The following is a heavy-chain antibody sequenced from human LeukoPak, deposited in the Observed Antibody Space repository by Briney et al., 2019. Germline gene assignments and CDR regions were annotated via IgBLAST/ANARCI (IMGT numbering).Heavy chain of an antibody. CDR1: GFTSSSYG. CDR3: ANGGYSSSWYVVDY. CDR2: ISYDGSNK. V-gene: IGHV3-30*18. J-gene: IGHJ4*02. D-gene: IGHD6-13*01. Sequence: PGGSLRLSCAASGFTSSSYGMHWVRQAPGKGLEWVAVISYDGSNKYYADSVKGRFTISRDNSKNTLYLQMNSLRPEDTAVYYCANGGYSSSWYVVDYWGQGTLVTVSS.